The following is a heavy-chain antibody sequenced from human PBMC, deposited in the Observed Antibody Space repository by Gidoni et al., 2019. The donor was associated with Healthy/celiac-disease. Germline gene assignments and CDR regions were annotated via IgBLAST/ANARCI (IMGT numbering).Heavy chain of an antibody. J-gene: IGHJ4*02. D-gene: IGHD6-19*01. CDR3: ARSSSGILLFDY. CDR2: IYYSGST. V-gene: IGHV4-39*01. CDR1: GGSLSSSSYY. Sequence: QLQLQESGPGLVKPSETLSLTCTVSGGSLSSSSYYWGWIRQPPGKGLEWIGSIYYSGSTYYNPSLKSRVTISVDTSKNQFSLKLSSVTAADTAVYYCARSSSGILLFDYWGQGTLVTVSS.